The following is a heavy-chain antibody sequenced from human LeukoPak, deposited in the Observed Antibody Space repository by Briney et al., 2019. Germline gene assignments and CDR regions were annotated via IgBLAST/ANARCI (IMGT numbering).Heavy chain of an antibody. CDR2: IYYSGST. D-gene: IGHD6-13*01. J-gene: IGHJ4*02. Sequence: SETLSLTCTVSGDSISSSSHYWAWIRQPPGKGLEWIGSIYYSGSTYYNPSLKSRVTISVDTSKNQFSLKLSSVTAADTAVYYCARDAHMEQQLVHLNWGQGTLVTVSS. V-gene: IGHV4-39*02. CDR3: ARDAHMEQQLVHLN. CDR1: GDSISSSSHY.